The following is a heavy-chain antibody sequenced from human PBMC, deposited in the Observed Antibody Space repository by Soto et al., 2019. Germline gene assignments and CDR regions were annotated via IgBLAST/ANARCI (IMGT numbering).Heavy chain of an antibody. Sequence: GGFLRLSLCGSGFTLSSYTHGWVRQAPGKGLEWVSTISGSGSSTYSADSVKGRFTISRDNSKNTLYLQMNSLRVEDTAIYYCAKAWGIDYWGQGTLVTVSS. CDR3: AKAWGIDY. CDR1: GFTLSSYT. CDR2: ISGSGSST. J-gene: IGHJ4*02. D-gene: IGHD7-27*01. V-gene: IGHV3-23*01.